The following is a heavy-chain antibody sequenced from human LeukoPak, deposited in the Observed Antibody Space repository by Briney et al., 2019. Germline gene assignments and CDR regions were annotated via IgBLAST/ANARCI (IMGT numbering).Heavy chain of an antibody. V-gene: IGHV4-59*01. Sequence: PSETLSLTCTVSGGSLSSYYWSWIRQPPGKGLEWIGYIYYSGSTNYNPSLKSRVTISVDTSKNQFSLKLSSVTAADTAVYYCARAAAGLGVYYYYYYMDVWGKGTTVTISS. CDR1: GGSLSSYY. CDR3: ARAAAGLGVYYYYYYMDV. D-gene: IGHD6-13*01. CDR2: IYYSGST. J-gene: IGHJ6*03.